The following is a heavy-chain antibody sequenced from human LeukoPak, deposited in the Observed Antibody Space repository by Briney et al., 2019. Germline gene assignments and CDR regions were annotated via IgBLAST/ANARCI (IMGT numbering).Heavy chain of an antibody. CDR1: GGSISSGGYY. CDR2: IYYSGST. Sequence: PSETLSLTCTVSGGSISSGGYYWSWIRQHPGKGLEWIGYIYYSGSTYYNPSLKSRVTISVDTSKNQFSLKLSSVTAADTAVYYCARGGWGTYYYGSGSPNWFDPWGQGTLVTVSS. J-gene: IGHJ5*02. V-gene: IGHV4-31*03. CDR3: ARGGWGTYYYGSGSPNWFDP. D-gene: IGHD3-10*01.